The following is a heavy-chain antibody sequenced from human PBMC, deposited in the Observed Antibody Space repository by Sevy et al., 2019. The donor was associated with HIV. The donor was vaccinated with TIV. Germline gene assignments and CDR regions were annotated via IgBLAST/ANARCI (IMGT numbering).Heavy chain of an antibody. J-gene: IGHJ3*02. CDR1: GFTFNTYS. D-gene: IGHD3-10*01. Sequence: GGSLRLSCIASGFTFNTYSMNWVRQAPGKGLEWVSSISGSANYIYYADSVKGRFTISRDNAKNSLFFQMNSLRVEDTAVYYCARPYGSGSWEAFDIWGQGTMVTVSS. CDR2: ISGSANYI. CDR3: ARPYGSGSWEAFDI. V-gene: IGHV3-21*06.